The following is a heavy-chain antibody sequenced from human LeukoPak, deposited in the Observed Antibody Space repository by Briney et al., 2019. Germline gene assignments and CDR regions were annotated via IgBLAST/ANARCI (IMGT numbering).Heavy chain of an antibody. CDR3: AREVGYSSSYYGRFDP. V-gene: IGHV1-2*06. CDR2: INPNSGGA. Sequence: ASVKVSCKASGYTFTGYYTHWVRLAPGQGLEWIGRINPNSGGANFAQKFQGRVTMTRDTSIGTAYMELSRLTSDDTAVYYCAREVGYSSSYYGRFDPWGQGTLVTVSS. D-gene: IGHD6-13*01. CDR1: GYTFTGYY. J-gene: IGHJ5*02.